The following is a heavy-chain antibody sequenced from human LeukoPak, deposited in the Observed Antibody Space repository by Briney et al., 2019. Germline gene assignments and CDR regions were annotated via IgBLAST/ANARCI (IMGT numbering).Heavy chain of an antibody. CDR3: ARVSLDIVVVPAAQLADY. D-gene: IGHD2-2*01. CDR1: GFTFSSYW. Sequence: GGSLRLSCAASGFTFSSYWMSWVRQAPGKGLEWVANIKQDGSEKYYVHSVKGRFTISRDNAKNSLYLQMNSLRAEDTAVYYCARVSLDIVVVPAAQLADYWGQGTLVTVSS. J-gene: IGHJ4*02. V-gene: IGHV3-7*01. CDR2: IKQDGSEK.